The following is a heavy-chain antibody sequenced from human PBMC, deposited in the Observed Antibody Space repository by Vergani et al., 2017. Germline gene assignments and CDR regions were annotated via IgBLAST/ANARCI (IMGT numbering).Heavy chain of an antibody. D-gene: IGHD2/OR15-2a*01. J-gene: IGHJ4*02. CDR3: AREERSNTSPFVGD. Sequence: EVHLVESGGGVVRPGGSLRLSCAASGFTFDDYGMTWVRQAPGKGLEWVSAISGHGDRTYYADSVKGRFTISRDNSKNTVYLQMNSLKAEDRATYYCAREERSNTSPFVGDWGQGTLVTV. CDR2: ISGHGDRT. V-gene: IGHV3-23*04. CDR1: GFTFDDYG.